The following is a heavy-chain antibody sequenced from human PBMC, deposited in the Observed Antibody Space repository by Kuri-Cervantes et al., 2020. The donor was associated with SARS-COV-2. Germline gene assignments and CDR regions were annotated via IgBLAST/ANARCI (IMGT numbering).Heavy chain of an antibody. CDR3: ARDYGSYSGPLAFDI. V-gene: IGHV3-74*01. CDR2: IKSDGTTT. CDR1: GFTFSNYA. D-gene: IGHD1-26*01. J-gene: IGHJ3*02. Sequence: LSLTCAASGFTFSNYAMTWVRQAPGKGLVWVSRIKSDGTTTTYADSVKGRFTISRNNVESTMYLEMNSLRAEDTAVYYCARDYGSYSGPLAFDIWGQGTMVTGSS.